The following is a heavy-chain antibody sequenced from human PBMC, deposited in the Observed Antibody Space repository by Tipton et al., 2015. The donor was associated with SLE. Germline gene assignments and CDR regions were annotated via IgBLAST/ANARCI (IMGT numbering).Heavy chain of an antibody. CDR2: ISYSGSTI. V-gene: IGHV3-11*01. J-gene: IGHJ5*02. CDR3: ANLLGPYECPLPFDP. D-gene: IGHD5-12*01. Sequence: SLRLSCAASGFSFSDYYMTWIRQAPGKGLEWVSSISYSGSTIYYADSVKGRFTISRDNAKNSLYLQMTSLRAEDTAVYYCANLLGPYECPLPFDPWGQGALFTVSS. CDR1: GFSFSDYY.